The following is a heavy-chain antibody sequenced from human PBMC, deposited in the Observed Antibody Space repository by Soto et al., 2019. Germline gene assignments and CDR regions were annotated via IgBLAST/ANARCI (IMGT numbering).Heavy chain of an antibody. CDR2: INPNSGGT. CDR3: ASGYAYYYGMDV. Sequence: ASVNVSCKASGYTFTGYYMHWVRQAPGQGLEWMGWINPNSGGTNYAQKFQGWVTMTRDTSISTAYMELSRLRSDDTAVYYCASGYAYYYGMDVWGQGTTVTVSS. CDR1: GYTFTGYY. V-gene: IGHV1-2*04. D-gene: IGHD3-16*01. J-gene: IGHJ6*02.